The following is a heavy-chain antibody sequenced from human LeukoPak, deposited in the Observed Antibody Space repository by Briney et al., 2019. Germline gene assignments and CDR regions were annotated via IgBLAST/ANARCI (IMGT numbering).Heavy chain of an antibody. V-gene: IGHV4-34*01. D-gene: IGHD6-19*01. CDR3: ARGSSGPTAY. CDR2: INHSGST. Sequence: SETLSLTCAVYGGSFSGYYWSWIRQPPGKGLEWIGEINHSGSTNYNPSLKRRVTISVDTSKNQFSLKLSSVTAADTAVYYCARGSSGPTAYWGQGTLVTDCS. CDR1: GGSFSGYY. J-gene: IGHJ4*02.